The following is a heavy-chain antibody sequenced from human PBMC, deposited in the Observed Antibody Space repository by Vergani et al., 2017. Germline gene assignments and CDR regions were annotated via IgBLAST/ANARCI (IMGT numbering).Heavy chain of an antibody. Sequence: QVQLVQSGAEVKKPGASVKVSCKASGYTFTGYYMHWVRQAPGQGLEWMGWINHNSGGTNYAQKCQGRVTMTRDTSISTAYMELSRLRSDDTAVYYCARDMTAYQYYYDSSGYYDYWGQGTLVTVSS. CDR1: GYTFTGYY. D-gene: IGHD3-22*01. J-gene: IGHJ4*02. CDR2: INHNSGGT. V-gene: IGHV1-2*02. CDR3: ARDMTAYQYYYDSSGYYDY.